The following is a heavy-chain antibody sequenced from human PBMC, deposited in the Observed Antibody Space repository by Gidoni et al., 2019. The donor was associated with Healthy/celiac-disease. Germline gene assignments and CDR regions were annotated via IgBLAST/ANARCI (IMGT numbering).Heavy chain of an antibody. CDR3: AREEIVVVPAAMRYFDY. V-gene: IGHV3-21*01. Sequence: EVQLVESGGGLVKPGGSLRLSCAASGFTFSSYSMKWVRQAPGKGLGWVSSISSSSSYIYYADSVKGRFTISRDNAKNSLYLQMNSLRAEDTAVYYCAREEIVVVPAAMRYFDYWGQGTLVTVSS. D-gene: IGHD2-2*01. CDR1: GFTFSSYS. J-gene: IGHJ4*02. CDR2: ISSSSSYI.